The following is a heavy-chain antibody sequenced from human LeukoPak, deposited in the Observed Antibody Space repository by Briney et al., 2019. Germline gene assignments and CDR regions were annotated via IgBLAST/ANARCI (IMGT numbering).Heavy chain of an antibody. Sequence: PGGSLRLSCTASGFTFSSFWMALVRQAPGKGLEWVANIKQDGSLQHYGDSVKGRFTISRDNAKNSLYLQMNNLRAEDTALYYCATSYDSSGCDWGQGTLVTVSS. CDR2: IKQDGSLQ. CDR3: ATSYDSSGCD. J-gene: IGHJ4*02. V-gene: IGHV3-7*01. CDR1: GFTFSSFW. D-gene: IGHD3-22*01.